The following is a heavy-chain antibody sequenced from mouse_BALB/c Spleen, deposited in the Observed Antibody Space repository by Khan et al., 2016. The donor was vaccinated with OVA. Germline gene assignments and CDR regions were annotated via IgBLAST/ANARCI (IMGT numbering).Heavy chain of an antibody. J-gene: IGHJ4*01. CDR1: GYSITSDYA. CDR3: ARAGSRYNYAMDY. CDR2: ISYSGST. D-gene: IGHD1-1*01. Sequence: EVQLQESGPGLVKPSQSLSLTCTVTGYSITSDYAWNWIRQFPGNKLEWMGYISYSGSTNYNPALTSRISITRDTSKNQFFLQLNSVTTEDTATYYCARAGSRYNYAMDYWGQGTSVTVSS. V-gene: IGHV3-2*02.